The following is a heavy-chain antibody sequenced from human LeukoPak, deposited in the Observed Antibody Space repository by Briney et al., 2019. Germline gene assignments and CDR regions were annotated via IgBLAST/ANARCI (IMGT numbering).Heavy chain of an antibody. D-gene: IGHD3-22*01. CDR2: ISYDGSNK. CDR3: ARDGDSSGYPYY. J-gene: IGHJ4*02. V-gene: IGHV3-30*04. Sequence: GGSLRLSCAASGFTFSSYAMHWVRQAPGKGLEWVAVISYDGSNKYYADSVKGRFTISRGNSKNTLYLQMNSLRAEDTAVYYCARDGDSSGYPYYWGQGTLVTVSS. CDR1: GFTFSSYA.